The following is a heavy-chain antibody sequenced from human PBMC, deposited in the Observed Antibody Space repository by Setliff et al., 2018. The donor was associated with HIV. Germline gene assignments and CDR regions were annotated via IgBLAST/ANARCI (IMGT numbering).Heavy chain of an antibody. D-gene: IGHD1-26*01. CDR1: GFTVSAYW. J-gene: IGHJ3*02. CDR2: TKPDGSED. V-gene: IGHV3-7*01. Sequence: GGSLRLSCAASGFTVSAYWMSWVRQAPGKGLEWVASTKPDGSEDHYVDSVRGRFTISRDNAKDSLYLQMNSLRAEDTALYFCTRDRGRPDSFDIWGQGTMVTVSS. CDR3: TRDRGRPDSFDI.